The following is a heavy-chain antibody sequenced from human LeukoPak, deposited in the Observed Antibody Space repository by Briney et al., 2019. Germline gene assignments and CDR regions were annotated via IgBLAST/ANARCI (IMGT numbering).Heavy chain of an antibody. Sequence: GGSLRLSCAASGFTFSSYSMNWVRQAPGKGLEWVSSISSSSSYIYYADSVKGRFTISRDNAKNSLYLQMNSLRAEDTAVYYCARYEPGVMTTVTIAAFDIWGQGTMVTVSS. CDR1: GFTFSSYS. CDR2: ISSSSSYI. V-gene: IGHV3-21*01. CDR3: ARYEPGVMTTVTIAAFDI. D-gene: IGHD4-17*01. J-gene: IGHJ3*02.